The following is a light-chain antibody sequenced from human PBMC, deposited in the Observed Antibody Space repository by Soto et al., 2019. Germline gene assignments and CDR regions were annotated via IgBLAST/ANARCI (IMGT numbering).Light chain of an antibody. J-gene: IGKJ1*01. V-gene: IGKV3-11*01. CDR1: QSISSY. CDR3: QQYVTSPWA. Sequence: LLTQSPATLSVSPGQRVTLSCRASQSISSYLAWYQQRPGQPSRLLIYDASNRATGIPARFSGSGSGTDFTLTISRLEPEDFAVYYCQQYVTSPWAFGQGTKVAIE. CDR2: DAS.